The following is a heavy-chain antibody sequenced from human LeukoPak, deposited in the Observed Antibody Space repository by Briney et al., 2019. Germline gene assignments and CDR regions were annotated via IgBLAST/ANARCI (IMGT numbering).Heavy chain of an antibody. D-gene: IGHD3-22*01. CDR2: IRYDGSNK. Sequence: PGGSLRLSCAASGFTFSSYGMHWVRQAPGKGLEWVAFIRYDGSNKYYADSVKGRFTISRDNSKNTLYLQMNSLRAEDTAVYYCAKAWGGTMIVVVIDYWGQGTLVTVSS. CDR3: AKAWGGTMIVVVIDY. J-gene: IGHJ4*02. V-gene: IGHV3-30*02. CDR1: GFTFSSYG.